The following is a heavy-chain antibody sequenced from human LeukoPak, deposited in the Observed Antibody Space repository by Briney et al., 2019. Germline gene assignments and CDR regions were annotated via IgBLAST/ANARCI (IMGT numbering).Heavy chain of an antibody. V-gene: IGHV4-59*01. Sequence: SETLSLTCTVSDGSINGYYWSWIRQPPGKGLDWIGYMYSGGATNYSPSLKSRVTISEDMSKNQFSLKLTSVTAADTAVYYCARHSGHSSTNDAFDIWGQGTMVIVSS. D-gene: IGHD6-13*01. J-gene: IGHJ3*02. CDR2: MYSGGAT. CDR1: DGSINGYY. CDR3: ARHSGHSSTNDAFDI.